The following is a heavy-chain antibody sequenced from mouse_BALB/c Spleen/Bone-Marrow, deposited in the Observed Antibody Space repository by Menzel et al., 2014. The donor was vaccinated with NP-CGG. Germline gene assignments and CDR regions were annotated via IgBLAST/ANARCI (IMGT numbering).Heavy chain of an antibody. Sequence: EVNVVESGGGLVQPGGSLKLSCAASGFDFSRYWMSWVRQAPGKGLEWIGEINPDSSTINYTPSLKDKFIIPRDNAKNTLYLQMSKVRSEDTALYYCARQGYYGKGDYWGQGTTLTVSS. D-gene: IGHD2-1*01. J-gene: IGHJ2*01. CDR2: INPDSSTI. CDR1: GFDFSRYW. CDR3: ARQGYYGKGDY. V-gene: IGHV4-1*02.